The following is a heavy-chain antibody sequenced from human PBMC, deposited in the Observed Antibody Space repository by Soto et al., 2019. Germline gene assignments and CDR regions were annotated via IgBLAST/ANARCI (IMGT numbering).Heavy chain of an antibody. Sequence: GGSLRLSCAASGFTFSNFEMHWVRQAPGKGLEWVSYINTAGSTKYYAESVKGRFTISRDNARNSLFLQMNSLRAEDTAVYYCARAECSTPNCLTAYYSYGLDVWGQGTTVTVSS. V-gene: IGHV3-48*03. D-gene: IGHD2-2*01. J-gene: IGHJ6*02. CDR3: ARAECSTPNCLTAYYSYGLDV. CDR2: INTAGSTK. CDR1: GFTFSNFE.